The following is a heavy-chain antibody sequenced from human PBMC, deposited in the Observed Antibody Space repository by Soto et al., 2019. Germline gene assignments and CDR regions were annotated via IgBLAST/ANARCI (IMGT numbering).Heavy chain of an antibody. Sequence: EVQLLESGGGLVQPGGSLRLSCAASGFTFSSYALGWVRQAPGRGLECVSAISGSGVSTFYADSVKGRFTISRDTSKNTLYLQMNTLTAEDKAVSYCAKDHRIWGRLVEYMDVWGQGTTVTVSS. CDR1: GFTFSSYA. CDR2: ISGSGVST. CDR3: AKDHRIWGRLVEYMDV. V-gene: IGHV3-23*01. J-gene: IGHJ6*02. D-gene: IGHD3-10*01.